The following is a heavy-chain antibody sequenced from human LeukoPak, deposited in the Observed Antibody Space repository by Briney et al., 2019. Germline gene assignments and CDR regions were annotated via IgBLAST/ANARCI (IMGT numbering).Heavy chain of an antibody. CDR2: IYYSGST. J-gene: IGHJ5*02. V-gene: IGHV4-59*01. D-gene: IGHD6-19*01. Sequence: ASETLSLTCTVSGGSISSYYWSWIRQPPGKGLEWIGYIYYSGSTNYNPSLKSRVTISVDTSKNQFSLKLSSVTAADTAAYYCARHSSAHNWFDPWGQGTLVTVSS. CDR3: ARHSSAHNWFDP. CDR1: GGSISSYY.